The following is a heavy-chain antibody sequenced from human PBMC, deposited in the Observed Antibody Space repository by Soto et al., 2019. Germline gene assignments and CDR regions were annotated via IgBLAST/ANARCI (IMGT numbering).Heavy chain of an antibody. D-gene: IGHD6-25*01. CDR1: GYSVNTYG. CDR3: AGPLSGGEYDLDV. V-gene: IGHV1-18*01. Sequence: QVQLVQSGSEVKKPGASVKVSCKASGYSVNTYGITWVRQAPGQGLEWMGWISVYNGNTKYAEKFRGRVTMTTDAATNTAYMEVRSLRSDDTATYYCAGPLSGGEYDLDVWGQGTTVSGSS. J-gene: IGHJ6*02. CDR2: ISVYNGNT.